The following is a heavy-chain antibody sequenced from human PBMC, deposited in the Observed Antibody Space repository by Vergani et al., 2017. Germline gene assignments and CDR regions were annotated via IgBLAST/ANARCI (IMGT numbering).Heavy chain of an antibody. CDR3: ARGSLRRGYGDSFYYYYYYMDV. CDR2: IIPIFGTA. J-gene: IGHJ6*03. D-gene: IGHD4-17*01. V-gene: IGHV1-69*01. CDR1: GGTFSSYA. Sequence: QVQLVQSGAEVKKPGSSVKVSCKASGGTFSSYAISWVRQAPGQGLEWMGGIIPIFGTANYAQKFQGRVTITADESTSTAYMELGSLRSEDTAVYYCARGSLRRGYGDSFYYYYYYMDVWGKGTTVTVSS.